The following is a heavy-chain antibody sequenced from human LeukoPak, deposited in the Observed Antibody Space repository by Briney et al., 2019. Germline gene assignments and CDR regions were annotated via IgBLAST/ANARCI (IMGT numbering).Heavy chain of an antibody. CDR1: GGTFSSYA. Sequence: SVKVSCKASGGTFSSYAISWVRQAPGQGLEWMGGIIPIFGTANYAQKFQGRVTITADESTSTAYMELSSLRSEDTAVYYCARPTAVAGTHDAFDIWGQGTMVTVSS. CDR2: IIPIFGTA. D-gene: IGHD6-19*01. V-gene: IGHV1-69*13. CDR3: ARPTAVAGTHDAFDI. J-gene: IGHJ3*02.